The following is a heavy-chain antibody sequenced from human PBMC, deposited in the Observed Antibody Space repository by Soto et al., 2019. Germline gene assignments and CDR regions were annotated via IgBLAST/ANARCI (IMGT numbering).Heavy chain of an antibody. CDR1: GFTVGNNY. CDR2: IYSTGTT. V-gene: IGHV3-53*01. CDR3: AKDGRGSGSHYNSFGY. Sequence: EVQLVESGGGLIQPGGSLKLSCAASGFTVGNNYMSWVRQAPGKELEWVSLIYSTGTTKYADSVKGRFTVSRDNAKNTLYLQMNSLGAEDTAVYYCAKDGRGSGSHYNSFGYWGQGTLVTVSS. J-gene: IGHJ4*02. D-gene: IGHD3-10*01.